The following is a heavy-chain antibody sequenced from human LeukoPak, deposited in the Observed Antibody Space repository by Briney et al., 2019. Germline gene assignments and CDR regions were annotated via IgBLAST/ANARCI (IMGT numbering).Heavy chain of an antibody. Sequence: ASVKVSCKVSGYTLTELSMHWVRQAPGKGLEWMGGVDPEDGETIYAQRFQGRVTMTEDTSTDTAYMELSSLRSEDTAVYYCATVSYDCSGYYGGAFDIWGQGTMATASS. V-gene: IGHV1-24*01. CDR3: ATVSYDCSGYYGGAFDI. J-gene: IGHJ3*02. D-gene: IGHD3-22*01. CDR2: VDPEDGET. CDR1: GYTLTELS.